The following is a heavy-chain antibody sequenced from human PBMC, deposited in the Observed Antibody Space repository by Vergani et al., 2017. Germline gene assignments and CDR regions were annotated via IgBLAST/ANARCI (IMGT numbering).Heavy chain of an antibody. Sequence: EVQLLESGGSLKQPRGSVRLSCAASGFTFSTYAMHWVRQAPGKGLEWVSALTGGGGSTYYADSFKGRFIISRDNSRDTLFLEMNSLRFEDTAVYFCTKGSVYYHDSAGHGYDPYTGFDLWGQGTLVTVSS. D-gene: IGHD5-12*01. V-gene: IGHV3-23*01. J-gene: IGHJ3*01. CDR2: LTGGGGST. CDR1: GFTFSTYA. CDR3: TKGSVYYHDSAGHGYDPYTGFDL.